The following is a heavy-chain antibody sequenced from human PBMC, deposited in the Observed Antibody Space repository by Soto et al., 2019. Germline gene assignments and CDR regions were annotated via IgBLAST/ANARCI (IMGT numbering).Heavy chain of an antibody. CDR2: TYHRGST. CDR3: ARIGGYHGPLDY. Sequence: SETLSLTCSVSGVSISSYFWSWIRQAPGRGLEWIGYTYHRGSTNYSPSLKSRVAISLDTSENQFSLKVNSVAAADTAVYYCARIGGYHGPLDYWGQGTPVTVSS. V-gene: IGHV4-59*01. D-gene: IGHD6-25*01. CDR1: GVSISSYF. J-gene: IGHJ4*02.